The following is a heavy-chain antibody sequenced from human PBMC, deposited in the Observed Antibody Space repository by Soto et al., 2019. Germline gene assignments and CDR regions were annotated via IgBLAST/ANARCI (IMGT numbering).Heavy chain of an antibody. D-gene: IGHD2-15*01. CDR3: ARSGGHSYYYYGLDV. CDR1: GGTFSSYA. Sequence: QVQLVQSGAEGKKPGSSVKVSCKASGGTFSSYAFSWVRQAPGQGLEWMGGIIPVYGTANYAEKFQGRVTITADESTTTAHMGLSSLRSEHTAVYYCARSGGHSYYYYGLDVWGLGTTVTVSS. V-gene: IGHV1-69*01. CDR2: IIPVYGTA. J-gene: IGHJ6*02.